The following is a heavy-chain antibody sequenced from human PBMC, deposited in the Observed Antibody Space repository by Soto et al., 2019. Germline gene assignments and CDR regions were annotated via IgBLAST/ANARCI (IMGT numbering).Heavy chain of an antibody. Sequence: SETLSLTCTVSGGSISSYYWSWIRQPPGKGLEWIGYIYYSGSTNYNPSLKSRVTISVDTSKNQFSLKLSSVTAADTAVYYCARRASWAVAGTDWYFDLWGRGTLVTVSS. V-gene: IGHV4-59*08. CDR2: IYYSGST. CDR1: GGSISSYY. CDR3: ARRASWAVAGTDWYFDL. J-gene: IGHJ2*01. D-gene: IGHD6-19*01.